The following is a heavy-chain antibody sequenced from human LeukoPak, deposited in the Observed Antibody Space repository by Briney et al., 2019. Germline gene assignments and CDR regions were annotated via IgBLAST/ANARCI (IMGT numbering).Heavy chain of an antibody. V-gene: IGHV1-8*02. CDR2: MNPNSGNT. CDR3: AVDYGDY. Sequence: ASVKVSCKASGYTFTSYGISWVRQAPGQGLEWMGWMNPNSGNTGYAQKFQGRVTMTRNTSISTAYMELSSLRSEDTAVYYCAVDYGDYWGQGTLVTVSS. CDR1: GYTFTSYG. J-gene: IGHJ4*02.